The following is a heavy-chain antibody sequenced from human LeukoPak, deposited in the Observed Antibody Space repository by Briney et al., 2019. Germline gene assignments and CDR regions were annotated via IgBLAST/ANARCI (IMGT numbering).Heavy chain of an antibody. CDR3: AREPSTGGGAFDI. V-gene: IGHV3-21*01. Sequence: GGSLRLSCAASGFTFSSYSMNWVRQAPGKGLESVSSISSSSSYIYYADSVKGRFTISRDNAKNSLYLQMNSLRAEDTAVYYCAREPSTGGGAFDIWGQGTMVTVSS. CDR1: GFTFSSYS. J-gene: IGHJ3*02. D-gene: IGHD2-15*01. CDR2: ISSSSSYI.